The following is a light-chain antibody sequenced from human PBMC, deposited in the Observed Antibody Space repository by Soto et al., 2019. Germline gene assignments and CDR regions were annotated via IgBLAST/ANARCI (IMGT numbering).Light chain of an antibody. CDR2: GAS. CDR1: QSISSH. V-gene: IGKV3-11*01. J-gene: IGKJ4*02. Sequence: EIVVPPSPDTLSLAPGEIAPLACRASQSISSHFALYQQNPGQAPRLLIYGASNRAPGIPARFSGSGSRTDFTLTLSSLAPADLAVYYCQQRSNWPLTFGGGTKVEIK. CDR3: QQRSNWPLT.